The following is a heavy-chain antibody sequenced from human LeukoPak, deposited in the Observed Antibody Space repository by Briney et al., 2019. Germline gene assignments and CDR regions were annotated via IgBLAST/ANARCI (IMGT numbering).Heavy chain of an antibody. D-gene: IGHD6-13*01. CDR1: GGSISSYY. J-gene: IGHJ6*03. V-gene: IGHV4-39*01. Sequence: SETLSLTCTVSGGSISSYYWSWIRQPPGKGLEWIGSIYYSGSTYYNPSLKSRVTISVDTSKNQFSLKLSSVTAADTAVYYCARHFASYSSRQPYYYYMDVWGKGTTVTVSS. CDR3: ARHFASYSSRQPYYYYMDV. CDR2: IYYSGST.